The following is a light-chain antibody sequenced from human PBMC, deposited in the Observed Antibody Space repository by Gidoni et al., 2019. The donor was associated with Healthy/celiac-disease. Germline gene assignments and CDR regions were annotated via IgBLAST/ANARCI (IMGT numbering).Light chain of an antibody. J-gene: IGLJ1*01. CDR2: EVS. CDR1: SSDVGSYNY. CDR3: SSYAGSNDLG. Sequence: QSALTQPPSESGSEGQPVTISCTGTSSDVGSYNYVSWYQQHTGKAPKLIIYEVSKRPSVVPYLFSGSKSGNTASLPVFGLQAEDEADYYCSSYAGSNDLGFGTGTNVTVL. V-gene: IGLV2-8*01.